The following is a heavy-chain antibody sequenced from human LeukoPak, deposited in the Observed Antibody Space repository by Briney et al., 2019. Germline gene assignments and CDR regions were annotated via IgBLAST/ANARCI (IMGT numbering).Heavy chain of an antibody. J-gene: IGHJ3*02. CDR3: ASQVSRFDGAFDI. CDR1: GYTFTSYD. V-gene: IGHV1-8*01. CDR2: MNPNSGNT. D-gene: IGHD3-3*01. Sequence: ASVKVSCKASGYTFTSYDINWVRQATGQGLEWMGWMNPNSGNTGYARKFQGRVTMTRNTSISTAYMELSSLRSEDTAVYYCASQVSRFDGAFDIWGQGTMVTVSS.